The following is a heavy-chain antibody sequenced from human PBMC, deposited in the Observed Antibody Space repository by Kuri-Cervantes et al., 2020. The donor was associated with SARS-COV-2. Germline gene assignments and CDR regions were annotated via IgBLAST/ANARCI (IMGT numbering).Heavy chain of an antibody. CDR1: GFTFSSYA. CDR3: ARLGKRQGNIVVVPAARVYDAFDI. J-gene: IGHJ3*02. D-gene: IGHD2-2*01. V-gene: IGHV3-23*01. CDR2: ISGSGGST. Sequence: GESLKISCAASGFTFSSYAMSWVRQAPGKGLEWVSAISGSGGSTYYADSVKGRFTISRDNSKNTLYLQMNSLRAEDTAVYYCARLGKRQGNIVVVPAARVYDAFDIWGQGTMVTVSS.